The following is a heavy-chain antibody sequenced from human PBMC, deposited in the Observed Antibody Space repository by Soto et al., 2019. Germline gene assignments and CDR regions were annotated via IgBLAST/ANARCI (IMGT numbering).Heavy chain of an antibody. CDR1: GFPFGDYA. Sequence: PGGSLRLPCTTPGFPFGDYALSWARQAPGKGLEWVGFIRRNAYGGTTDYAASVKGRFTISRDDSKSIAYLQMNSLRTEDTALYYCTRASSLDFDFWGQGTLVTVSS. CDR3: TRASSLDFDF. J-gene: IGHJ4*02. CDR2: IRRNAYGGTT. D-gene: IGHD3-16*01. V-gene: IGHV3-49*04.